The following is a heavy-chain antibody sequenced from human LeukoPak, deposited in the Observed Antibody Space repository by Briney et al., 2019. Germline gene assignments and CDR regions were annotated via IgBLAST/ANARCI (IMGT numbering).Heavy chain of an antibody. CDR2: ISSSSSYI. V-gene: IGHV3-21*01. J-gene: IGHJ4*02. Sequence: GGSLRLSCAASGFTFSSYSMNWVRQAPGKGLEWVSSISSSSSYIYYADSVKGRFTISRDNAKNSLYLQMNSLRAEDTAVYYCARATIFGVVLLDYCGQGTLVTVSS. CDR1: GFTFSSYS. CDR3: ARATIFGVVLLDY. D-gene: IGHD3-3*01.